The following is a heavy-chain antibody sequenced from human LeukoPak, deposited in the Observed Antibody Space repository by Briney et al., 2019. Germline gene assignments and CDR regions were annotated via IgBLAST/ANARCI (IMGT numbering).Heavy chain of an antibody. CDR1: GFTFSSYG. D-gene: IGHD4-17*01. CDR3: AKDHNNRRSDVLRYFDY. V-gene: IGHV3-23*01. CDR2: ISGSGGST. Sequence: GGSLRLSCAASGFTFSSYGMSWVRQAPGKGLEWVSTISGSGGSTYYADSVKGRFAISRDNSKTTLYLQMNSLRAEDSAVYYCAKDHNNRRSDVLRYFDYWGQGTLVTVSP. J-gene: IGHJ4*02.